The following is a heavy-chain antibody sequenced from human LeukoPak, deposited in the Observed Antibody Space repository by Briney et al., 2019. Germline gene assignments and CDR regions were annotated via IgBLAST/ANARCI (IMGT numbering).Heavy chain of an antibody. CDR3: AGGVYIAAAQYGY. V-gene: IGHV4-59*01. Sequence: RPSETLSLTCTVSGGSISSYYWSWIRQPPGKGLEWIGYIYYSGTTNYNPSLKSRVTISVDTSKNQFSLKLNSVTAADTAVYYCAGGVYIAAAQYGYWGQGTLVTVSS. CDR1: GGSISSYY. D-gene: IGHD6-13*01. J-gene: IGHJ4*02. CDR2: IYYSGTT.